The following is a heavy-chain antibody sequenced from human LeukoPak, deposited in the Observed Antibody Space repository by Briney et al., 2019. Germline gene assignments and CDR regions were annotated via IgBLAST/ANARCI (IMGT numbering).Heavy chain of an antibody. CDR1: GFTFSSYV. Sequence: PGGSLRLSCAASGFTFSSYVLSWVRQAPGKGLDWVSGISGSGGSTYYADSVKGRFTISRDNSKNTLYLQMNGLRAEDTAVYYCAKGVQELRGYFDYWGQGTLVTVSS. CDR2: ISGSGGST. V-gene: IGHV3-23*01. D-gene: IGHD1-26*01. CDR3: AKGVQELRGYFDY. J-gene: IGHJ4*02.